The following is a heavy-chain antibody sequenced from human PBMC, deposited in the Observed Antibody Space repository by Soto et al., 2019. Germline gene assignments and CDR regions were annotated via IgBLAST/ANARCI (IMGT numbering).Heavy chain of an antibody. J-gene: IGHJ4*02. CDR3: ASKPNSLYYFDF. Sequence: QVQLQESGPGLVKPSDTLSLTCGVSGSSISSSHWWGWIRQPPGKGLEWIGYIFSTGTTSYNPSLKSQVTMSVDTSNNQFSLRLNSVTAVDTAVYYCASKPNSLYYFDFWGQGTLVTVSS. D-gene: IGHD5-18*01. V-gene: IGHV4-28*01. CDR1: GSSISSSHW. CDR2: IFSTGTT.